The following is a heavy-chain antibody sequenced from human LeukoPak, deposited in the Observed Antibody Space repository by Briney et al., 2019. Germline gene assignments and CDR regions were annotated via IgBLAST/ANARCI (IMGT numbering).Heavy chain of an antibody. CDR2: IYPGDSDT. Sequence: GESLKISCKGSGYSSTSYLIGWVRQMPGKGLEWMGIIYPGDSDTRYSPSFQGQVTISADKSISTAYLQWSSLKASDTAMYYCARPPALYGDYAASWGQGTLVTVSS. V-gene: IGHV5-51*01. D-gene: IGHD4-17*01. CDR1: GYSSTSYL. J-gene: IGHJ4*02. CDR3: ARPPALYGDYAAS.